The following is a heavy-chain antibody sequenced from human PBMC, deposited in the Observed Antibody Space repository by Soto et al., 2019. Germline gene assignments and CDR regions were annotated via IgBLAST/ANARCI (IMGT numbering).Heavy chain of an antibody. CDR2: MNSDGSLI. CDR3: ATAEVDY. J-gene: IGHJ4*02. V-gene: IGHV3-74*01. Sequence: GGSLRLSCAVAGYTFANHWMHWVRQAPGKGLEWVSRMNSDGSLINYADSVKGRFTVSRDNTRNTLYLQMNSLRVEDTAVYYCATAEVDYWGPGTLVTVSS. CDR1: GYTFANHW.